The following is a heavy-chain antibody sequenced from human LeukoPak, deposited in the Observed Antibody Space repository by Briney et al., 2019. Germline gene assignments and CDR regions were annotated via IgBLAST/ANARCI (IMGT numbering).Heavy chain of an antibody. V-gene: IGHV3-74*01. Sequence: QLGGSLRLSCAASGFTFSSYWMHWVRQAPGQGLVWVSRISSDGSSTVYAGSVKGRFTISRDNAKNTLYLQMNSLRAEDTAVYYCARSDTAMAPPDYWGQGTLVTVSS. CDR2: ISSDGSST. D-gene: IGHD5-18*01. J-gene: IGHJ4*02. CDR1: GFTFSSYW. CDR3: ARSDTAMAPPDY.